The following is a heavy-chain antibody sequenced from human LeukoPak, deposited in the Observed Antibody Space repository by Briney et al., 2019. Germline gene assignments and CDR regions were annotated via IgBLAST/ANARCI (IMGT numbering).Heavy chain of an antibody. D-gene: IGHD2-15*01. V-gene: IGHV3-48*03. CDR3: ARDLGDCSGGSCYLPDAFDI. J-gene: IGHJ3*02. Sequence: GGSLRLSCTASGFTFSSYEMNWVRQAPGKGLEWVSYISSSGSTIYHADSVKGRFTISRDNAKNSLYLQMNSLRAEDTAVYYCARDLGDCSGGSCYLPDAFDIWGQGTMVTVSS. CDR2: ISSSGSTI. CDR1: GFTFSSYE.